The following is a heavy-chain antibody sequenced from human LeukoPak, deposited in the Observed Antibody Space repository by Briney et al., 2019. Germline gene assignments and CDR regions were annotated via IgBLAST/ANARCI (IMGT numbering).Heavy chain of an antibody. CDR2: IYYSGST. CDR3: AGLGYSSSCYYYMDV. V-gene: IGHV4-59*01. CDR1: GGSISSYY. D-gene: IGHD6-13*01. J-gene: IGHJ6*03. Sequence: PSETLSLTCTVSGGSISSYYWSWIRQPPGKGLEWIGYIYYSGSTNYNPSLKSRVTISVDTSKNQFSLKLSSVTAADTAVYYCAGLGYSSSCYYYMDVWGKGTTVTVSS.